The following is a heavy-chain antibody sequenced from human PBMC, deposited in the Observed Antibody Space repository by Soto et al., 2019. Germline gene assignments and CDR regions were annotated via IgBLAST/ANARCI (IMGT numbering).Heavy chain of an antibody. Sequence: EVQLLESGGGLVQPGGSLRLSCATSGFTFSSYAMSWVRQAPGKGLEWVSPISGSGGSTYYADSVKGRFTISRDNSKNSLYLQMHSLRAEDTAVYYCARGYDIVSHFDYWGQGTLVTVSS. D-gene: IGHD3-9*01. CDR3: ARGYDIVSHFDY. CDR1: GFTFSSYA. V-gene: IGHV3-23*01. J-gene: IGHJ4*02. CDR2: ISGSGGST.